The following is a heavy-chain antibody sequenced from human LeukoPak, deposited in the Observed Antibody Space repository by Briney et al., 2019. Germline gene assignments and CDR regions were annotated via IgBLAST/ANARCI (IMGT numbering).Heavy chain of an antibody. CDR3: APTNNLYYYFDY. D-gene: IGHD1-1*01. J-gene: IGHJ4*02. CDR1: GYTFTGYY. Sequence: ASGKVSCKTSGYTFTGYYMHRLRQGPGQGLDWMGWINPNSGVTKIAQKFQGRVTMTRDTSMSTAFMALSSLRSDDTAVYYCAPTNNLYYYFDYWGQGTLVTVSS. CDR2: INPNSGVT. V-gene: IGHV1-2*02.